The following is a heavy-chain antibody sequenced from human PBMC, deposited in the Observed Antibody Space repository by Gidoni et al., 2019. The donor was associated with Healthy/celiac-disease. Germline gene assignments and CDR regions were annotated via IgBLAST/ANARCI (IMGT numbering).Heavy chain of an antibody. D-gene: IGHD6-19*01. CDR1: GFTFSSYA. J-gene: IGHJ4*02. CDR2: IRGSGGST. Sequence: EVQLLESGGGLVQPGGSLRLSCAASGFTFSSYAMSWVRQAPGKGLEWVSAIRGSGGSTYYADSVKGRFTISRDNSKNTLYLQMNSLRAEDTAVYYCALIRPKRGYSSGWGQGTLVTVSS. CDR3: ALIRPKRGYSSG. V-gene: IGHV3-23*01.